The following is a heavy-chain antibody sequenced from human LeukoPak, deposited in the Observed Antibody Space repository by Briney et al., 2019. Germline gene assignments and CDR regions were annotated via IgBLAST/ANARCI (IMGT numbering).Heavy chain of an antibody. J-gene: IGHJ4*02. D-gene: IGHD3-22*01. V-gene: IGHV3-23*01. CDR3: AKGKTETYYYDSGGYFDY. CDR1: GFTFSSYA. CDR2: ISGSGGST. Sequence: GGSLRLSCAASGFTFSSYAMSWGRQAPRKGLEWVSAISGSGGSTYYADSVKGRFTISRDNSKNTLYLQMNSLRAEDTAVYYCAKGKTETYYYDSGGYFDYWGQGTLVTVSS.